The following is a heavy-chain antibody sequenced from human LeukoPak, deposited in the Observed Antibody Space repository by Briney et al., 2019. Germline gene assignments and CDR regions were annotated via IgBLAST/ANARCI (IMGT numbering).Heavy chain of an antibody. J-gene: IGHJ4*02. CDR3: ARSNYDYVWGSYRKYYFDY. V-gene: IGHV4-34*01. CDR1: GGSFSDYY. CDR2: INHSGST. Sequence: SETLSLTCAVYGGSFSDYYWSWIRQPPGKGLEWIGEINHSGSTNYNPSLKSRVTISVDTSKNQFSLKLSSVTAADTAVYYCARSNYDYVWGSYRKYYFDYWGQGTLITVSS. D-gene: IGHD3-16*02.